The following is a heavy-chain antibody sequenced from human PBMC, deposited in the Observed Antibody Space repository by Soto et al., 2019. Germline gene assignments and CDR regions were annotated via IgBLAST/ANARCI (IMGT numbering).Heavy chain of an antibody. CDR2: IYYSGST. CDR1: GGSISSSSYY. J-gene: IGHJ6*02. CDR3: ARLVGDGIAVAGYYYGMDV. D-gene: IGHD6-19*01. V-gene: IGHV4-39*01. Sequence: SETLSLTCTVSGGSISSSSYYWGWIRQPPGKGLEWIGSIYYSGSTYYNPSLKSRVTISVDTSKNQFSLKLSSVTAADTAVYYCARLVGDGIAVAGYYYGMDVWGQGTTVTVSS.